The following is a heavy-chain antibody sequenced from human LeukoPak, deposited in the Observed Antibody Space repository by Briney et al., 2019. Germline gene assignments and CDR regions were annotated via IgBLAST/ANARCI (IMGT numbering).Heavy chain of an antibody. CDR1: GFTFDDYG. J-gene: IGHJ4*02. CDR3: ARSPVTSCLGAFCYPFDY. V-gene: IGHV3-64*01. Sequence: GGSLRLSCAASGFTFDDYGMHWVRQAPGKGLECVSAISSIEGRIYYANSVKGRFTISRDNSKNMVFLQMGSLRAEDMAVYYCARSPVTSCLGAFCYPFDYWGRGNLVTVSS. CDR2: ISSIEGRI. D-gene: IGHD4/OR15-4a*01.